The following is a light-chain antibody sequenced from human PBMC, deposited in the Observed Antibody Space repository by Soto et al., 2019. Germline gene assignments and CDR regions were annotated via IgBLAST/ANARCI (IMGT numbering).Light chain of an antibody. CDR2: AAS. V-gene: IGKV3-15*01. J-gene: IGKJ2*01. Sequence: EIVMTQSPDTLSVSPGDRATLSCRASQSVGINLAWYQQKPGQSLRLLIYAASTRAPGIPDRISGSGSGTAFTLTISSLQSEDFAVYYCHQYNDWPPYTFGQGTTLEIK. CDR1: QSVGIN. CDR3: HQYNDWPPYT.